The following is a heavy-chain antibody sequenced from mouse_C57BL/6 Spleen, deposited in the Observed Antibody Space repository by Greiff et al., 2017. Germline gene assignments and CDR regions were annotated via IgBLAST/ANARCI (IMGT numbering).Heavy chain of an antibody. D-gene: IGHD3-3*01. CDR1: GYTFTDYE. Sequence: QVQLKESGAELVRPGASVTLSCKASGYTFTDYEMHWVKQTPVHGLEWIGAIDPETGGTAYNQKFKGKAILTADKSSSTAYMELRSLTSEDSAVYYWTREGGLSYAMDYWGQGTSVTVSS. J-gene: IGHJ4*01. CDR3: TREGGLSYAMDY. V-gene: IGHV1-15*01. CDR2: IDPETGGT.